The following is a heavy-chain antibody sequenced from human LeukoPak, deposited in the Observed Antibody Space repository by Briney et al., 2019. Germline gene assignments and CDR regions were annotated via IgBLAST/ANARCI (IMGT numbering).Heavy chain of an antibody. J-gene: IGHJ4*02. D-gene: IGHD3-3*01. CDR3: ATVPLITIFGVVTPDY. V-gene: IGHV1-69-2*01. CDR2: VDPEDGET. CDR1: GYTFTDYY. Sequence: ASVKVSCKVSGYTFTDYYMHWVQQAPGKGLEWMGLVDPEDGETIYAEKFQGRVTITADTSTDTAYMELSSLTSEDTAVYYCATVPLITIFGVVTPDYWGQGTLVTVSS.